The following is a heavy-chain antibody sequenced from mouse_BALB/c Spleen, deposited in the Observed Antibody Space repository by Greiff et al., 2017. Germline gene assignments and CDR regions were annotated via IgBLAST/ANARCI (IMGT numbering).Heavy chain of an antibody. D-gene: IGHD1-1*01. CDR3: ARDYGGNAMDY. Sequence: EVQGVESGGGLVKPGGSLKLSCAASGFTFSDYYMYWVRQTPEKRLEWVATISDGGSYTYYPDSVKGRFTISRDKAKNNLYLQRSSLKSEDTAMYYCARDYGGNAMDYWGQGTSVTVSS. CDR2: ISDGGSYT. J-gene: IGHJ4*01. CDR1: GFTFSDYY. V-gene: IGHV5-4*02.